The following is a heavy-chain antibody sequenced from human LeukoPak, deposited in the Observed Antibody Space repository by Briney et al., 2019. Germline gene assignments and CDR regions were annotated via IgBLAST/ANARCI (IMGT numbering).Heavy chain of an antibody. CDR1: GGSFSGYY. D-gene: IGHD3-10*01. CDR3: ARGRTGTTMVRGAAGFDY. V-gene: IGHV4-34*01. J-gene: IGHJ4*02. Sequence: SETLSLTCAVYGGSFSGYYWSWIRQPPGKGLGWIGEINHSGSTNYNPSLKSRVTISVDTPKNQFSLKLSSVTAADTAVYYCARGRTGTTMVRGAAGFDYWGQGTLVTVSS. CDR2: INHSGST.